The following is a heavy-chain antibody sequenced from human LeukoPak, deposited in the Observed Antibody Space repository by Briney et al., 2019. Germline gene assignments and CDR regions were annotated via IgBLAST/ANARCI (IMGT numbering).Heavy chain of an antibody. CDR2: IYTSGST. CDR3: ARRYRGFFDY. V-gene: IGHV4-4*07. CDR1: GGFISDYY. J-gene: IGHJ4*02. Sequence: SETLSLTCTVSGGFISDYYWSWMRQPAGKGLEWIGRIYTSGSTNYNPSLRSRVTISVDTSKRQFSLKVNSVTAADTAVYYCARRYRGFFDYWGQGILVTVSS. D-gene: IGHD3-16*02.